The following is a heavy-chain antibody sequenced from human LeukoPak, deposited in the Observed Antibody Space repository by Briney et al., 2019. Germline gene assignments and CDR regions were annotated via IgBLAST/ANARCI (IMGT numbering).Heavy chain of an antibody. Sequence: PGGSLRLSCAASGFTFSNYNMNWVRQAPGKGLEWVSSISSSSSYIYYADSVKGRFTISRDDAKNSLYLQMNSLRAEDTAVYYCARVSSGWSSNWFEPWGQGTLVTVSS. V-gene: IGHV3-21*01. CDR3: ARVSSGWSSNWFEP. CDR1: GFTFSNYN. D-gene: IGHD6-19*01. J-gene: IGHJ5*02. CDR2: ISSSSSYI.